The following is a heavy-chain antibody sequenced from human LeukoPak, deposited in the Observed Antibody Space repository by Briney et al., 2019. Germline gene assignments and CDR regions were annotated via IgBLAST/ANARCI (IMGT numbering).Heavy chain of an antibody. CDR3: ARAGAYSFDN. D-gene: IGHD3-10*01. Sequence: GGSLRLSCAASGFTVSTNYMSWVRQAPGKGLEWVSVICGGGRSYLADAVKGRFIIYRDNAKETLYLQMNSLRADDSAVYYCARAGAYSFDNWGQGTLVTV. J-gene: IGHJ4*02. CDR1: GFTVSTNY. V-gene: IGHV3-53*01. CDR2: ICGGGRS.